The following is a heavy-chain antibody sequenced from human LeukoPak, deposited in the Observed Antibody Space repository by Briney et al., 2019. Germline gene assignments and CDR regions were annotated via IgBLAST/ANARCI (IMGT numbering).Heavy chain of an antibody. Sequence: GESLKISCKGSGYSFADYWVGWVRQVPGKGLEWMGIIYPGDSDTRYSPSFQGQVTISADKSISTAYLQWSSLKASDTAMYYCARRLPLGTINAFDIWGQGTMLTVSS. CDR3: ARRLPLGTINAFDI. D-gene: IGHD5-24*01. J-gene: IGHJ3*02. V-gene: IGHV5-51*01. CDR1: GYSFADYW. CDR2: IYPGDSDT.